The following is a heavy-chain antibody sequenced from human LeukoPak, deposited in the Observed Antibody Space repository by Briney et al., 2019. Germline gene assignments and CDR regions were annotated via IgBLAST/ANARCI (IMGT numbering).Heavy chain of an antibody. V-gene: IGHV3-53*01. CDR3: ARGPSSGWYYFDY. CDR2: IYSGGST. Sequence: GGSLRLSCAASGFTVSSNYMSWVRQAPGKGLEWVSVIYSGGSTYYADSVEGRFTISRDNSKNTLYLQMNSLRAEDTAVYYCARGPSSGWYYFDYWGQGTLVTVSS. D-gene: IGHD6-19*01. J-gene: IGHJ4*02. CDR1: GFTVSSNY.